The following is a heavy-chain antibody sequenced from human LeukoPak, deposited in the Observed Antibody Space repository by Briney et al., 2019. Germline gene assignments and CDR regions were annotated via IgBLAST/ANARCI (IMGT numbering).Heavy chain of an antibody. CDR2: ISPNSDNI. CDR1: GFSFRDRY. D-gene: IGHD5-12*01. J-gene: IGHJ4*02. Sequence: GGSLRLSCAATGFSFRDRYRSWIRQAPGKGMEWVAYISPNSDNIHYADSVKGRFTISRDNAKNSLFLQVNSLRAEDTAVYYCVRETGWLFDFWGQGTLVIVSS. CDR3: VRETGWLFDF. V-gene: IGHV3-11*04.